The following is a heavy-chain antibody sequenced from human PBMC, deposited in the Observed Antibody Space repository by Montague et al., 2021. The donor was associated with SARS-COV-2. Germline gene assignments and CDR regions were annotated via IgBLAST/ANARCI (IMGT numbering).Heavy chain of an antibody. CDR1: GGSFGDDH. J-gene: IGHJ4*02. CDR2: IRQSGRT. CDR3: ARGHLSVSMIVVVFTSASYYFDY. V-gene: IGHV4-34*01. Sequence: SETLSLTCAVYGGSFGDDHWSWIRQPPGKGLEWIGSIRQSGRTNXXPSLKSRVTISVDTSKNQFSLKLTSVTAADTGLYFCARGHLSVSMIVVVFTSASYYFDYWGQGAQVTVSS. D-gene: IGHD3-22*01.